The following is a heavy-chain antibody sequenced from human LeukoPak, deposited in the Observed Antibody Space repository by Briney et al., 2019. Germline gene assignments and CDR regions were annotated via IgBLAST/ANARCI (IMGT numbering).Heavy chain of an antibody. CDR1: GYTFTGYY. CDR3: ARVKLDYGDVNYFDY. D-gene: IGHD4-17*01. V-gene: IGHV1-2*02. J-gene: IGHJ4*02. CDR2: INPNSGGT. Sequence: ASVTVSCKASGYTFTGYYMHWVRQAPGQGLEWMGWINPNSGGTNYAQKFQGRVTMTRDTSISTAYMELSRLRSDDTAVYYCARVKLDYGDVNYFDYWGQGTLVTVSS.